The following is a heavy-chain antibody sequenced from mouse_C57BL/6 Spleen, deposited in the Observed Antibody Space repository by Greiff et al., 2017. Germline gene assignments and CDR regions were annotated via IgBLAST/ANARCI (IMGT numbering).Heavy chain of an antibody. CDR1: GFTFSDYG. J-gene: IGHJ2*01. CDR3: ARSYFDY. V-gene: IGHV5-17*01. CDR2: ISSGSRTI. Sequence: EVKLVESGGGLVKPGGSLKLSCAASGFTFSDYGMHWVRQAPEKGLGWVAYISSGSRTIYYADTVKGRFTISRDNAKSTLCLQMTSLRSEDTAMCYCARSYFDYWGQGTTLTVSS.